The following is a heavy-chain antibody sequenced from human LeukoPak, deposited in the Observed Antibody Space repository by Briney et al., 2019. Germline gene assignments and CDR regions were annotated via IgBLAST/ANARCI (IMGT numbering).Heavy chain of an antibody. CDR3: AKAPGSGNEVYYYYYMDV. D-gene: IGHD3-10*01. CDR2: IRNDESNK. CDR1: GFTITFYS. Sequence: GGSLRLSCLASGFTITFYSMTWVRQAPGKGLEWVAFIRNDESNKYYADSVKGRFTISRDNSKNTLYLQMNSLRAEDTAVYYCAKAPGSGNEVYYYYYMDVWGKGTTVTVSS. V-gene: IGHV3-30*02. J-gene: IGHJ6*03.